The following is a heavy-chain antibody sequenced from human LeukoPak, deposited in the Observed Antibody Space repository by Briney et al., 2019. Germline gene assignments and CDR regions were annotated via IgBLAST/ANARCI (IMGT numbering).Heavy chain of an antibody. J-gene: IGHJ5*02. CDR1: GFTFSTYH. Sequence: GGSLRLSCVVSGFTFSTYHMNWVRQAPGKGLEWVSSISITNSYIYYADSVKGRFTISRDNAKNSLYLQMNSLRAEDTAVYYCARNLGYCSGGSCYEIRKSNWFDPWGQGTLVTVSS. V-gene: IGHV3-21*01. D-gene: IGHD2-15*01. CDR2: ISITNSYI. CDR3: ARNLGYCSGGSCYEIRKSNWFDP.